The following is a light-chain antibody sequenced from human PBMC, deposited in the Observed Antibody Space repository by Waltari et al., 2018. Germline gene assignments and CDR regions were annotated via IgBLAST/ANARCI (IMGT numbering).Light chain of an antibody. CDR1: TSNIGRTA. J-gene: IGLJ2*01. V-gene: IGLV1-36*01. Sequence: QSVLTQPPSVSEAPRQRVASSCSGSTSNIGRTAVTWYLQLPGKAPKPLIYFDDLLSSGVSDRFSGSKSGTSASLAISGLQSEDEADYYCAAWDDSLKGVVFGGGTKLTVL. CDR3: AAWDDSLKGVV. CDR2: FDD.